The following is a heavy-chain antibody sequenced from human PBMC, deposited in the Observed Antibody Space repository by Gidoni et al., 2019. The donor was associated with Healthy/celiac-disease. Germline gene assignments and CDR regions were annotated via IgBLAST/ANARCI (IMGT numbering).Heavy chain of an antibody. Sequence: EVQLVESGGGLVKPGGSLRLSCAASGFTFSSYSMNWVRQAPGKGLEWVSSISSSSSYIYYADSVKGRFTISRDNAKNSLYLQMNSLRAEDTAVYYCARDSPGGSRRDYWGQGTLVTVSS. CDR2: ISSSSSYI. J-gene: IGHJ4*02. CDR3: ARDSPGGSRRDY. CDR1: GFTFSSYS. V-gene: IGHV3-21*01. D-gene: IGHD6-13*01.